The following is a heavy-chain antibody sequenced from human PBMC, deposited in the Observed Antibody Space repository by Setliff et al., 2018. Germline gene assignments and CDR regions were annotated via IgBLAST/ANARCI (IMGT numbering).Heavy chain of an antibody. CDR2: IYYSGTT. Sequence: SETLSLTCTVSGGSISSGTYYWSWIRQHPGKGLEWIGYIYYSGTTYYNPSLKGRATLSIDASKRQFSLKLSSVTAADTAVYYCARGRAGHSGHWGQGTLVTVSS. D-gene: IGHD6-19*01. J-gene: IGHJ4*02. CDR3: ARGRAGHSGH. CDR1: GGSISSGTYY. V-gene: IGHV4-30-4*08.